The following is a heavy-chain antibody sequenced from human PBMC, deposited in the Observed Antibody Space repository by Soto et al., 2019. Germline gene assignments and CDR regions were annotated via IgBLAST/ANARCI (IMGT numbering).Heavy chain of an antibody. CDR1: GGSISSSSYY. Sequence: QLQLQESGPGLVKPSETLSLTCTVSGGSISSSSYYWGWIRQPPGKGLEWIGSIYYSGSTYYNPSLKSRVTISVDTSKNQFSLKLSSVTAADTAVYYCARLGYSSGWPYRLRDYYYGMDVWGQGTTVTVSS. CDR3: ARLGYSSGWPYRLRDYYYGMDV. V-gene: IGHV4-39*01. CDR2: IYYSGST. D-gene: IGHD6-19*01. J-gene: IGHJ6*02.